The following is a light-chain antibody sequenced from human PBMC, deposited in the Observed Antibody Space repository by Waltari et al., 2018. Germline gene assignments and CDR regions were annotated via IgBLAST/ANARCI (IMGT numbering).Light chain of an antibody. J-gene: IGKJ1*01. Sequence: EIVLTQSPGTLSLSPGERATLSCRASQSVSRSLAWYQQKPGQGPRLLIYDASSRATGIPDRFSGSGSGTDFSLTISRLEPEDFAVYYCQKYVSLPATFGQGTKVEIK. V-gene: IGKV3-20*01. CDR2: DAS. CDR3: QKYVSLPAT. CDR1: QSVSRS.